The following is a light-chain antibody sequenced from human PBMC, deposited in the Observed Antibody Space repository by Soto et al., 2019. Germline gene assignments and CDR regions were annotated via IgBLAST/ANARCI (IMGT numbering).Light chain of an antibody. CDR2: LGS. V-gene: IGKV2-28*01. J-gene: IGKJ5*01. Sequence: IVMTQTPLSLPVTPGEPASISCRSSQSLLHSNGYNYLDWYLQKPGQSPQLLIYLGSNRSSGVPDRFSGSGSGTDFTLKISRVEAEDVGVYYCMQALQTPATFGQGRRLEI. CDR1: QSLLHSNGYNY. CDR3: MQALQTPAT.